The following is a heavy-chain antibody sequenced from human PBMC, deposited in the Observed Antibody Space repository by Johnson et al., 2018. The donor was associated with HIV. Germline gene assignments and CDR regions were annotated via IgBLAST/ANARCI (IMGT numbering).Heavy chain of an antibody. CDR3: AKDRAELVVFHDALDM. CDR1: GFTFGIYG. J-gene: IGHJ3*02. Sequence: QVQLVESGGGVVQPGTSLRLSCAASGFTFGIYGMHWVRQAPGKGLAWVALISYDGSNEYYGDSVKGRFSISRDNSKKKLYLQMNSLRPEDTAVYYCAKDRAELVVFHDALDMWGQGTMVTVSS. D-gene: IGHD3-10*01. V-gene: IGHV3-30*18. CDR2: ISYDGSNE.